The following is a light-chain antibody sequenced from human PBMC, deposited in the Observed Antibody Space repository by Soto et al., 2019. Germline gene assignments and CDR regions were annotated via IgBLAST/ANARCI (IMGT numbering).Light chain of an antibody. CDR2: GAS. V-gene: IGKV3-15*01. CDR3: QQYNNWPPVT. CDR1: QSVSSN. Sequence: EIVMTQSPAILSVSPGERATLSCRASQSVSSNLAWYQQKPGQAPRLLIYGASTRAIGIPARFSGSGSGTEFTLTISSLQSEDFAVYYCQQYNNWPPVTFGGGTKVEIK. J-gene: IGKJ4*01.